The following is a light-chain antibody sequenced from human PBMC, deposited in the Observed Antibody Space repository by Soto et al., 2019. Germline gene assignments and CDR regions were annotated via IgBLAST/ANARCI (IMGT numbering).Light chain of an antibody. Sequence: QSALTQPASVSGSPGQSITISCTGTSRDVGSYNYVSWYQQRPGKAPRLMIYDVSDRPSGISIRFSGSKSGNTASLTISGLQAEDEADYFCRSYTSSSTVVFGGGTQLTVL. CDR3: RSYTSSSTVV. CDR2: DVS. V-gene: IGLV2-14*01. J-gene: IGLJ3*02. CDR1: SRDVGSYNY.